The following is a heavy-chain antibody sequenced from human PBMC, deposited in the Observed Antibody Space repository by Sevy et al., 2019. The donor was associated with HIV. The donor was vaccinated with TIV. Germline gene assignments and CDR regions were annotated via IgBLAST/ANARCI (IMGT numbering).Heavy chain of an antibody. V-gene: IGHV3-53*01. J-gene: IGHJ3*02. D-gene: IGHD4-17*01. CDR3: ARDIYGASAFDI. Sequence: GGSLRLSCAASGFTVSSNYMSWVRQAPGKGLEWVSVIYSGGSPYYADTVKGRFTISRDNSKNTLYLQMNSLRAEDTAVYYCARDIYGASAFDIWGQGTMVTVSS. CDR1: GFTVSSNY. CDR2: IYSGGSP.